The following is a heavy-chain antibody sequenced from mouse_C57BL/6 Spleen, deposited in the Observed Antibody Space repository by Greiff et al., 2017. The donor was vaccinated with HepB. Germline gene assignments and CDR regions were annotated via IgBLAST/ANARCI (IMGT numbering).Heavy chain of an antibody. V-gene: IGHV1-15*01. J-gene: IGHJ1*03. CDR2: IDPETGGT. D-gene: IGHD1-1*01. Sequence: QVQLKESGAELVRPGASVTLSCKASGYTFTDYEMHWVKQTPVHGLEWIGAIDPETGGTAYNQKFKGKAILTADKSSSTAYMELRSLTSEDSAVYYCTRGDGSSSRYWYFDVWGTGTTVTVSS. CDR1: GYTFTDYE. CDR3: TRGDGSSSRYWYFDV.